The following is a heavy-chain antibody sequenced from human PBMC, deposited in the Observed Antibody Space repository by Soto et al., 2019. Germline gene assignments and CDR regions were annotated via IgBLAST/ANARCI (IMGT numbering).Heavy chain of an antibody. CDR1: GGTFSSYA. V-gene: IGHV1-69*13. Sequence: SVKVSCKASGGTFSSYAISWVRQAPGQGLEWMGGIIPIFGTANYAQKFQGRVTITADESTSTAYMELSSLRSEDTAVYYCAREGLGMTCGGVIVNAGAFEIWGQGTMVTVSS. D-gene: IGHD3-16*02. CDR3: AREGLGMTCGGVIVNAGAFEI. CDR2: IIPIFGTA. J-gene: IGHJ3*02.